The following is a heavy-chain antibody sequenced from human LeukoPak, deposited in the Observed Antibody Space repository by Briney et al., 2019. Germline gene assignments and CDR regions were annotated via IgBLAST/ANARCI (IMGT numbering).Heavy chain of an antibody. CDR1: GFTFSSYA. CDR2: ISYDGSNK. V-gene: IGHV3-30-3*01. D-gene: IGHD3-3*01. J-gene: IGHJ4*02. CDR3: ARGQPNYDFWSGYQYAFDY. Sequence: PGGSLRLSCAASGFTFSSYAMHWVRQAPGKGLEWVAVISYDGSNKYYADSVKGRFTISRDNSKNTLYLQMNSLRAEDTAVYYCARGQPNYDFWSGYQYAFDYWGQGTLVTVSS.